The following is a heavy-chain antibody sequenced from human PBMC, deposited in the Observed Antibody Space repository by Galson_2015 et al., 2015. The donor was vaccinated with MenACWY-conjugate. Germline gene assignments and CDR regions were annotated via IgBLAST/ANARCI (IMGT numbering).Heavy chain of an antibody. CDR3: AKDWSVPYSTISYYFYMDV. J-gene: IGHJ6*03. CDR1: GFTFRRFG. CDR2: ISYDGSNE. Sequence: SLRLSCAASGFTFRRFGMHCVRQAPGKGLEWMAVISYDGSNESYADSVKGRFTISRDNSKNTLYLQMNSLRADDTAVYYCAKDWSVPYSTISYYFYMDVLGKGTTVTVSS. D-gene: IGHD6-13*01. V-gene: IGHV3-30*18.